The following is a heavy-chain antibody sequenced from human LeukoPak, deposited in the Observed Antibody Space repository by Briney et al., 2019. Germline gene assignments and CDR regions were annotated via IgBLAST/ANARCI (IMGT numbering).Heavy chain of an antibody. CDR1: GGSISSSSYY. Sequence: SETLSLTCTVSGGSISSSSYYWGWIRQPPGKGLEWIGRIYISGSTNYDPSLKSRVTMSVDTSKNQFSLKLSSVTAADTAVYYCATYGSGSPIYYWGQGTLVTVSS. CDR2: IYISGST. J-gene: IGHJ4*02. CDR3: ATYGSGSPIYY. V-gene: IGHV4-61*05. D-gene: IGHD3-10*01.